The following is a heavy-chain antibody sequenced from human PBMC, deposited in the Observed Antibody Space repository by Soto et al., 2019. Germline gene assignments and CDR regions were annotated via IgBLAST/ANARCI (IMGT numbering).Heavy chain of an antibody. D-gene: IGHD5-12*01. J-gene: IGHJ6*02. Sequence: QVQLVQSGAEVKKPGSSVKVSCKASGGTFSSYAISWVRQAPGQGLEWMGGIIPIFGTANYAQKFQGRVTITADESTSTAYMELSSLRSEDTAVYYCTRGRDGYNPSYYYGLDVWGQGTTVTVSS. V-gene: IGHV1-69*12. CDR1: GGTFSSYA. CDR2: IIPIFGTA. CDR3: TRGRDGYNPSYYYGLDV.